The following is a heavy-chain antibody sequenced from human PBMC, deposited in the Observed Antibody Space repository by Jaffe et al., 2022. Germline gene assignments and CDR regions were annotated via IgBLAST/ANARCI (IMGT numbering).Heavy chain of an antibody. V-gene: IGHV3-48*03. CDR1: GFTFSSYE. CDR3: ARESYSSSSYYFDY. D-gene: IGHD6-13*01. J-gene: IGHJ4*02. Sequence: EVQLVESGGGLVQPGGSLRLSCAASGFTFSSYEMNWVRQAPGKGLEWVSYISSSGSTIYYADSVKGRFTISRDNAKNSLYLQMNSLRAEDTAVYYCARESYSSSSYYFDYWGQGTLVTVSS. CDR2: ISSSGSTI.